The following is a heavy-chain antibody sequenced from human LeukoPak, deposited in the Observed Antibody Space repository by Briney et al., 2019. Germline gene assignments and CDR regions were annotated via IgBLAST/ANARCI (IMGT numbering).Heavy chain of an antibody. Sequence: ASVTVSCKASGYTFTIYTIHWVRQAPGQRPEWMGWINAGNGNRRYSEKFQGRVTITRDTSASTANMELSSLRSEDTAVYYCARTTRSWYEDNDAFDIWGQGTTVTVSS. D-gene: IGHD6-13*01. V-gene: IGHV1-3*01. CDR3: ARTTRSWYEDNDAFDI. J-gene: IGHJ3*02. CDR1: GYTFTIYT. CDR2: INAGNGNR.